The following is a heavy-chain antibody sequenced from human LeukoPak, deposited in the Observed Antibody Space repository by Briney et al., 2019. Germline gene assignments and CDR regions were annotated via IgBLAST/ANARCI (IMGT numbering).Heavy chain of an antibody. J-gene: IGHJ6*02. Sequence: SETLSLICAVYGGSFSGYYWSWIRQPPGKGLEWIGEINHSGSTNYNPSLKSRVTISVDTSKNQFSLKLSSVTAADTAVYYCARDQPYYDFWSGDYYYYYGMDVWGQGTTVTVSS. D-gene: IGHD3-3*01. CDR1: GGSFSGYY. V-gene: IGHV4-34*01. CDR3: ARDQPYYDFWSGDYYYYYGMDV. CDR2: INHSGST.